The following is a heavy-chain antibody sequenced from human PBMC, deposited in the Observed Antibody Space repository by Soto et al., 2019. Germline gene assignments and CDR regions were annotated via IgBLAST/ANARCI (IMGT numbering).Heavy chain of an antibody. V-gene: IGHV3-64D*08. CDR1: GFTFSSYA. D-gene: IGHD2-2*01. J-gene: IGHJ6*02. CDR2: ISSNGGST. Sequence: GGSLRLSCSASGFTFSSYAMHWVRQAPGKGLEYVSAISSNGGSTYYADSVKGRFTISRDNSKNTLYLQMSSLRAEDTAVYYCARYCSSTSCSLGAGYYYGMDVWGQGTTVTVSS. CDR3: ARYCSSTSCSLGAGYYYGMDV.